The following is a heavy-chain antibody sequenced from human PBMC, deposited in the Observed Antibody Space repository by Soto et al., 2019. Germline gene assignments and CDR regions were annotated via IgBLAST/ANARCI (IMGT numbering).Heavy chain of an antibody. Sequence: PGGSLRLSCLASGFSFNSFNMNWIRRAPGRGLEWVASISVSGDNIYYGDSVQGRFTISRDNSKRSVFLDLKSLRVEDTAVYYGARDLGLLQSLFDYWGQGTLVTVSS. V-gene: IGHV3-21*01. J-gene: IGHJ4*02. CDR3: ARDLGLLQSLFDY. D-gene: IGHD1-1*01. CDR2: ISVSGDNI. CDR1: GFSFNSFN.